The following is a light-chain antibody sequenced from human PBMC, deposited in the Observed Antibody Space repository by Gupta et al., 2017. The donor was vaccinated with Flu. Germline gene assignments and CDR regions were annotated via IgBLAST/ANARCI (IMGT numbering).Light chain of an antibody. CDR2: DTF. V-gene: IGKV3D-20*01. CDR3: EQYGSSPRT. Sequence: EIVLRQSPSTLSLSPGERASLTCGASQSVSSSYLSWYQQKPGLAPSLLIYDTFTMATGIPDRFSGSGSGTDFTLTITSLEPEDFAVYYCEQYGSSPRTFGQGTKVEIK. CDR1: QSVSSSY. J-gene: IGKJ1*01.